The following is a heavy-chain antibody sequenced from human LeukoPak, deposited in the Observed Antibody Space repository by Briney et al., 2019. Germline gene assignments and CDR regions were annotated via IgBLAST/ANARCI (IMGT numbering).Heavy chain of an antibody. V-gene: IGHV1-46*01. CDR1: GYTFSNNY. CDR2: IYPSDGST. CDR3: VRDNSGPDY. Sequence: ASVKVSCKASGYTFSNNYIHWMRQAPAQGLEWVGIIYPSDGSTRYAQKFQDRVTMTRGTSTSTVYMELSSLRSEDTAVYYCVRDNSGPDYWGQGTLVTVSS. J-gene: IGHJ4*02.